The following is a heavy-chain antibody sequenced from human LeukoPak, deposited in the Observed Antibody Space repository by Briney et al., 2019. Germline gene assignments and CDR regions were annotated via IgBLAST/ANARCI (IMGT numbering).Heavy chain of an antibody. CDR3: ARGFDWLLLGLFDY. Sequence: GRSLRLSCAASGFTFRSYGMHWVRQAPGKGLEWVAVIWYDGSNKYYADSVKGRFTISRDNSKNTLYLQMNSLRAEDTAVYYCARGFDWLLLGLFDYRGQGTLVTVSS. J-gene: IGHJ4*02. D-gene: IGHD3-9*01. V-gene: IGHV3-33*01. CDR1: GFTFRSYG. CDR2: IWYDGSNK.